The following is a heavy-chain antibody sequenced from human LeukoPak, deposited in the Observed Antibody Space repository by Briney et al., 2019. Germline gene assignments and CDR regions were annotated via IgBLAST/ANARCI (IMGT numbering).Heavy chain of an antibody. J-gene: IGHJ4*02. Sequence: GGSLRLSCEASGFIFSNAWMSWVRQAPGKGLEWVGRIKSKTDGGTTEYAAPEKGRFSISRDDSKNTLYLQMNSLKTEDTAVYYCTTNPTVTTDRGYWGQGTLVTVSS. V-gene: IGHV3-15*01. CDR2: IKSKTDGGTT. CDR1: GFIFSNAW. D-gene: IGHD4-17*01. CDR3: TTNPTVTTDRGY.